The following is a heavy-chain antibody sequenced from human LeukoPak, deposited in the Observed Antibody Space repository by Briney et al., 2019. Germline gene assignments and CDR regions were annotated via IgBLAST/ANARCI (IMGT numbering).Heavy chain of an antibody. CDR1: GYTFTSYD. Sequence: GASVKVSCKASGYTFTSYDIIWVRQATGQGLEWMGWMNPNRGNTGYAQKLQGRVTITRNTSISTAYMELSSLRSEDTAVYYCARGKAARTSPVFDPWGQGTLVTVSS. J-gene: IGHJ5*02. D-gene: IGHD6-6*01. CDR3: ARGKAARTSPVFDP. CDR2: MNPNRGNT. V-gene: IGHV1-8*03.